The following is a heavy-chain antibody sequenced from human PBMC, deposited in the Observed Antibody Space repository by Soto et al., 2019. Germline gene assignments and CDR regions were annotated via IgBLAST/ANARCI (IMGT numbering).Heavy chain of an antibody. CDR3: ARDYYGSGRHWFDP. CDR1: GGSISSSNW. D-gene: IGHD3-10*01. V-gene: IGHV4-4*02. Sequence: SETLSLTCAVSGGSISSSNWWSWVRQPPGKGLEWIGEIYHSGSTNYNPSLKSRVTISVDKSKNQFSLKLSSVTAADTAVYYCARDYYGSGRHWFDPWGQGTLVTVSS. J-gene: IGHJ5*02. CDR2: IYHSGST.